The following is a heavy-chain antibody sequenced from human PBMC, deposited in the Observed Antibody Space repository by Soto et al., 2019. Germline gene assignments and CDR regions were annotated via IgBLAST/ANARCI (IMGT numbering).Heavy chain of an antibody. V-gene: IGHV3-21*01. Sequence: PGGSLRLSCAASGFTFSSYSMNWVRQAPGKGLEWVSSISSSSSYIYYADSVKGRFTISRDNAKNSLYLQMNSLRAEDTAVYYCARVFTYYYDSSGYYFDYWGQGTRVTVSS. J-gene: IGHJ4*02. CDR2: ISSSSSYI. CDR1: GFTFSSYS. CDR3: ARVFTYYYDSSGYYFDY. D-gene: IGHD3-22*01.